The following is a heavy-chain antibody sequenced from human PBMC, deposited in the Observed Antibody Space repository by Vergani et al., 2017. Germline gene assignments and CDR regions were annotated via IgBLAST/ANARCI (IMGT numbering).Heavy chain of an antibody. Sequence: EVQLVESGGGLVKPGGSLRLSCAASGFTFSSYWMSWVRQAPGKGLEWVANIKQDGSEKYYVDSVKGRFTISRDNAKNSLYLQMNSLRAEDTAVYYCARGDRAARMLQNTRLFDYWGQGTLVTVSS. CDR1: GFTFSSYW. CDR3: ARGDRAARMLQNTRLFDY. V-gene: IGHV3-7*01. J-gene: IGHJ4*02. CDR2: IKQDGSEK. D-gene: IGHD1-14*01.